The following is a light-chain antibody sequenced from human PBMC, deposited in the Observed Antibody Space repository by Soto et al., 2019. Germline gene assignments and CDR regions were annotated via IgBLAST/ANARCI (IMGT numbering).Light chain of an antibody. J-gene: IGKJ4*01. Sequence: EIVLTQSPATLSLSPGERATLSCSASLSVSGNYLAWYQQKPGQAPRLLSYYASNRASGIPDRVSCGGSGTNFAIDISRLEPKDFAEYYCQYFSSYPLTCGGGTKGDIK. CDR2: YAS. CDR3: QYFSSYPLT. CDR1: LSVSGNY. V-gene: IGKV3-20*01.